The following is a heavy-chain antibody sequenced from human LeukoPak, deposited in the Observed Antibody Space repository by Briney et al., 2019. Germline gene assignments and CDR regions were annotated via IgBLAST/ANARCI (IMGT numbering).Heavy chain of an antibody. Sequence: PSETLSLTCTVSGGSISSFYWSWIRQPPGKGLEWIGYIYYSGSTNYNPSLKSRVTISVDSSKNQFSLRLSSVTAADTAVYYCARDALSLYYFDYWGQGTLVTVSS. CDR2: IYYSGST. J-gene: IGHJ4*02. D-gene: IGHD3-10*01. CDR1: GGSISSFY. V-gene: IGHV4-59*01. CDR3: ARDALSLYYFDY.